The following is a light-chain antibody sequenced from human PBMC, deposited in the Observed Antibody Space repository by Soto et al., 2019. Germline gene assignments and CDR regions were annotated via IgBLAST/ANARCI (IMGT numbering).Light chain of an antibody. V-gene: IGKV3-15*01. CDR1: QSVSSSY. CDR2: GAS. CDR3: QQRNVWPPVT. Sequence: EIVMTQSPATLSVSPLEAATLSCSASQSVSSSYLAWYQQKPGQAPRLLIYGASTRATGIPARFSGRGSGTEFTLTISSLQSVDFAVYYCQQRNVWPPVTFGQGTRLEIK. J-gene: IGKJ5*01.